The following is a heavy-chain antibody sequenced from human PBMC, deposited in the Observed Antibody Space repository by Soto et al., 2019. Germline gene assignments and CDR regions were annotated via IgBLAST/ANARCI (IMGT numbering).Heavy chain of an antibody. CDR2: INGGNGDT. Sequence: ASVKVSCKASGGTFSSYAISWVRQAPGQGLEWMGWINGGNGDTKYSQKFQGRVTFTRDTSASTAYMELRGLRSEDTALYYCARDEYFGSGTTYAFDNWGPGTLVTVSS. D-gene: IGHD3-10*01. CDR3: ARDEYFGSGTTYAFDN. CDR1: GGTFSSYA. J-gene: IGHJ4*02. V-gene: IGHV1-3*01.